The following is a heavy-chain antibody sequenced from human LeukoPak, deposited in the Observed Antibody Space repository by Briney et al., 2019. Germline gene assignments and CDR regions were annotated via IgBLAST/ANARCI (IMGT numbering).Heavy chain of an antibody. CDR1: GFTFDDYG. Sequence: GGSLRLSCAASGFTFDDYGMSWVRQAPGKGLEWVSGINWNGGSTGYADSVKGRFTISRDNAKNSLYLQMNSLRAEDTALYYCARAEGNYHDSSTGDYWGQGTLVTVSS. V-gene: IGHV3-20*04. CDR3: ARAEGNYHDSSTGDY. D-gene: IGHD3-22*01. CDR2: INWNGGST. J-gene: IGHJ4*02.